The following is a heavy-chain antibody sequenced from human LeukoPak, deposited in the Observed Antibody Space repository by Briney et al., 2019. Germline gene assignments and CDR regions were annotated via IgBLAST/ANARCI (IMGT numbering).Heavy chain of an antibody. CDR3: TIHTALDW. CDR1: GSTFSNAW. CDR2: IKSKTDGGTT. J-gene: IGHJ4*02. Sequence: GGSLRLSCVVSGSTFSNAWMNWVRQAPGKGLEWVGRIKSKTDGGTTDYAAPVKGRFTISRDDSKDTLYLQMNSLKSEDAAVYYCTIHTALDWWGQGTLVTVSS. V-gene: IGHV3-15*01. D-gene: IGHD5-18*01.